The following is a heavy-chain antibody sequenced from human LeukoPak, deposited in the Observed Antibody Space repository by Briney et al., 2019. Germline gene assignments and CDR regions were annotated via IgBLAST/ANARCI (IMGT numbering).Heavy chain of an antibody. CDR3: ARTDETAPAEDFQH. Sequence: GGSPRLSCAASGFSVSSNYMSWVRQAPGKGLEWVSVIYSGGSTYYADSVKGRFTISRDNSKNTLYHQMKSLRAEDTAVYYCARTDETAPAEDFQHWGQGTLVTVSS. CDR2: IYSGGST. D-gene: IGHD2-21*02. CDR1: GFSVSSNY. V-gene: IGHV3-53*01. J-gene: IGHJ1*01.